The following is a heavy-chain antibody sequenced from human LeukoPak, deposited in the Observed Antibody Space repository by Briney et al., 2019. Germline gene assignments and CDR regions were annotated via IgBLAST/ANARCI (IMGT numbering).Heavy chain of an antibody. CDR2: INPNSGGT. D-gene: IGHD3-9*01. V-gene: IGHV1-2*02. Sequence: ASVKVSCKACGYTVTGYYMHWVRQAPGQGLEWMGWINPNSGGTNYAQKFQGRVTMTRDTSISTAYMELSRLRSDDTAVYYCARGDILTGYYYFDYWGQGTLVTVSS. CDR1: GYTVTGYY. J-gene: IGHJ4*02. CDR3: ARGDILTGYYYFDY.